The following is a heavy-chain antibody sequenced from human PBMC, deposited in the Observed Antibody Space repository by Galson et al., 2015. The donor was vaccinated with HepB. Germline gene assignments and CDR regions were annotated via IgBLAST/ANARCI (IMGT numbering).Heavy chain of an antibody. J-gene: IGHJ4*02. D-gene: IGHD5-12*01. Sequence: TLSLTCTVSGGSISSYHWSWIRQPPGKGLEWIGYFYDSGSSNWNPSLKSRVTMSVDTSKNQLSLRLSSATAADTAVYYCARSLSGYDSGDLWGQGTLATVSS. CDR3: ARSLSGYDSGDL. CDR1: GGSISSYH. V-gene: IGHV4-59*01. CDR2: FYDSGSS.